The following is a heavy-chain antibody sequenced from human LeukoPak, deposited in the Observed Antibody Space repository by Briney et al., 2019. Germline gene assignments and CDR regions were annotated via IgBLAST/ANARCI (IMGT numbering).Heavy chain of an antibody. CDR1: VGSISIHY. CDR2: IYYSGSN. D-gene: IGHD6-25*01. J-gene: IGHJ5*02. Sequence: SEGLSVTSAVPVGSISIHYWSCIREPPGERLEWGWHIYYSGSNNYNPSLKRRVTISVDMPKNQLSLKLSSVTAADTAVYYCARVGQRLLGGKWFDPWGQGTLVTVSS. V-gene: IGHV4-59*11. CDR3: ARVGQRLLGGKWFDP.